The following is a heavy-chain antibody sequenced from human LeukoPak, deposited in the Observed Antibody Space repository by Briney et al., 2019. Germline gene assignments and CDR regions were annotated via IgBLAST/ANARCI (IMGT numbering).Heavy chain of an antibody. J-gene: IGHJ3*02. Sequence: GESLKISCKGSGYSFTSYWIGWVRQMPGKGLERMGIIYPGDSDTKYSPSFQGQVTISADKSISTAYLQWSSLKASDTAMYYCARRGYCSGGSCVGAFDIWGQGTMVTVSS. D-gene: IGHD2-15*01. CDR1: GYSFTSYW. CDR2: IYPGDSDT. V-gene: IGHV5-51*01. CDR3: ARRGYCSGGSCVGAFDI.